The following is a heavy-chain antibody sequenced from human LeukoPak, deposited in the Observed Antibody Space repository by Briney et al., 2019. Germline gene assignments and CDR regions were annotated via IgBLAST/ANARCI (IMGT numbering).Heavy chain of an antibody. V-gene: IGHV4-38-2*01. CDR3: ARQGGSNSPYYYYYMDV. CDR1: GYSISSGYY. Sequence: SETLSPTCAVSGYSISSGYYWGWFRQLPGKGPEWIGCIYHSGTTYYNPSLKSRVTISVDTSKNQFSLMISSVTAADTAVYYCARQGGSNSPYYYYYMDVWGKGTTVTVSS. J-gene: IGHJ6*03. D-gene: IGHD6-13*01. CDR2: IYHSGTT.